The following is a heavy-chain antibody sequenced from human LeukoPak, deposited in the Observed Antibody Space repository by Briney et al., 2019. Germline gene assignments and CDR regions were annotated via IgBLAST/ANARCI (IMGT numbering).Heavy chain of an antibody. J-gene: IGHJ4*02. CDR2: INYSGTT. V-gene: IGHV4-59*11. Sequence: SETLSLTCTVSGGSISSHYWSWIRQPPGKGLEWIGYINYSGTTKYNSSLKSRVTISVDTSKNQFSLKLSSVTAADTAMYFCARGITAPVAGVWGQGTLVTVSS. CDR3: ARGITAPVAGV. D-gene: IGHD6-13*01. CDR1: GGSISSHY.